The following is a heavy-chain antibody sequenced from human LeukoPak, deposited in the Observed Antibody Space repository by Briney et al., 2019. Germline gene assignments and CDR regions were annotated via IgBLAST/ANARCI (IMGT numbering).Heavy chain of an antibody. CDR3: AKGGYTYGGRLFDY. J-gene: IGHJ4*02. V-gene: IGHV3-43*02. Sequence: PGGSLRLSCAASGFTFDDYVMHWVRQAPGKGLEWVSFISGDGGATYYADSAEGRFTISRDNGRKSLYLQMHSLRTEDTALYYCAKGGYTYGGRLFDYWGQGTLVTVSS. CDR1: GFTFDDYV. D-gene: IGHD5-18*01. CDR2: ISGDGGAT.